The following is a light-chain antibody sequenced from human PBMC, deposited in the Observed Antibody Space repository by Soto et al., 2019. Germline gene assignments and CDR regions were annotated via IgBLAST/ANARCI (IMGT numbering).Light chain of an antibody. CDR3: QHRTTSIT. CDR1: QTVEHN. J-gene: IGKJ5*01. CDR2: DAS. Sequence: EIVLTQSPATLSLSPGERATLSCRASQTVEHNLGWYQQKPGQAPRLLIYDASNRAIGIPARFSGSGSWTDFTLTITSLEPDDVAVYYCQHRTTSITFGQGTRLEI. V-gene: IGKV3-11*01.